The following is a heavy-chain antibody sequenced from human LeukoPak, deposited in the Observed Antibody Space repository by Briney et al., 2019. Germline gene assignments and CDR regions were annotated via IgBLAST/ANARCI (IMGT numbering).Heavy chain of an antibody. V-gene: IGHV3-7*01. J-gene: IGHJ5*02. D-gene: IGHD3-16*01. CDR3: ASQSFARFDP. CDR1: GFSFNTNW. Sequence: SGGSLRLSCAASGFSFNTNWMSWVRQAPGKGLEWVGNIQPDGSEQYPVDSVKGRFTISRDNARNSLFLQMNSLRVEDTAVYYCASQSFARFDPWGQGTLVTVSS. CDR2: IQPDGSEQ.